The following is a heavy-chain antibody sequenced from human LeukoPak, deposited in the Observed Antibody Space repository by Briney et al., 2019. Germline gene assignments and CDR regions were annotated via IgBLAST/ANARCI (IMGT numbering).Heavy chain of an antibody. J-gene: IGHJ5*02. Sequence: SETLSLTCAVYGGSFSGYYWSWIRQPPGKGLEWIGEINHSGSTNYNPSLKSRVTISVDTSKNQFSLKLSSVTAADTAVYYCARGPPVRYGSSWSSPYNWFDPWGQGTLVTVSS. CDR1: GGSFSGYY. CDR3: ARGPPVRYGSSWSSPYNWFDP. D-gene: IGHD6-13*01. V-gene: IGHV4-34*01. CDR2: INHSGST.